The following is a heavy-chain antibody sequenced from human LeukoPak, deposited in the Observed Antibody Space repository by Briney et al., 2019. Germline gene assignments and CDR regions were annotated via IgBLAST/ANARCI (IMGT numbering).Heavy chain of an antibody. V-gene: IGHV4-61*02. CDR1: GGSISSSSYY. Sequence: PSETLSLTCTVSGGSISSSSYYWSWIRQPAGKGLEWIGRIYTSGSTNYNPSLKSRVTMSVDTSKNQFSLKLSSVTAADTAVYYCARSSSSAYYDFWSGHLDSDAFDIWGQGTMVTVSS. J-gene: IGHJ3*02. CDR2: IYTSGST. D-gene: IGHD3-3*01. CDR3: ARSSSSAYYDFWSGHLDSDAFDI.